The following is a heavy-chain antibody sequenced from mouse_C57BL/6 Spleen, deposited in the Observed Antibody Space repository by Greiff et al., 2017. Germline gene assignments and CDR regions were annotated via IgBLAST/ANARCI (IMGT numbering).Heavy chain of an antibody. CDR3: ARVGDDYAWIAY. CDR2: IHPNSGST. CDR1: GYTFTSYW. D-gene: IGHD2-4*01. Sequence: QVQLQQPGAELVKPGASVKLSCKASGYTFTSYWMHWVKQRPGQGLEWIGMIHPNSGSTNYNEKFKSKATLTVDKSSSTAYMQLSSLTSEDSAVYYCARVGDDYAWIAYGGQGTLVTVSA. V-gene: IGHV1-64*01. J-gene: IGHJ3*01.